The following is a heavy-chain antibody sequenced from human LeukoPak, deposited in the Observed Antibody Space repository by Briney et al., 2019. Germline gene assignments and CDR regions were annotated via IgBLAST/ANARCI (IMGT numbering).Heavy chain of an antibody. D-gene: IGHD6-6*01. Sequence: GSLRLSCAASGFTFSSYWMHWVRQAPGKGLVWVSRIKSDGSDTSYADSVKGRLTISRDNAKNTLYLQMNSLRAEDTAVYYCASGYSSSSLIPFDYWGQGTLVTVSS. CDR1: GFTFSSYW. CDR3: ASGYSSSSLIPFDY. J-gene: IGHJ4*02. CDR2: IKSDGSDT. V-gene: IGHV3-74*01.